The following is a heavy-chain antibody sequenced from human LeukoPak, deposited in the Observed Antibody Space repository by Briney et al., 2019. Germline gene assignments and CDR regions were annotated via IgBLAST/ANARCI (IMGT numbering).Heavy chain of an antibody. V-gene: IGHV3-30*02. CDR2: IRYDESNK. CDR1: GFTFNNYV. Sequence: QSGGSLRLSCAASGFTFNNYVMHWVRQAPGKGLEWVAFIRYDESNKYYADSVKGRFIISRDNSKNTLYLQMNSLRVEDTAVYYCAKGGITSGSYPVDYWGQGTLVTVSS. D-gene: IGHD1-26*01. J-gene: IGHJ4*02. CDR3: AKGGITSGSYPVDY.